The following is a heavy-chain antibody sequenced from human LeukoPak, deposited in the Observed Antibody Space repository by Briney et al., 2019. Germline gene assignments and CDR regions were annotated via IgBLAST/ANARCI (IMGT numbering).Heavy chain of an antibody. D-gene: IGHD3-10*01. CDR1: GFTFSSYE. J-gene: IGHJ4*02. V-gene: IGHV3-48*01. CDR2: ISSSSSTI. CDR3: ASGFGEPAD. Sequence: GGSLRLSCAASGFTFSSYEMNWVRQAPGKGLEWVSYISSSSSTIYYADSVKGRFTISRDNAKNSLYLQMNSLRAEDTAVYYCASGFGEPADWGQGTLVTVSS.